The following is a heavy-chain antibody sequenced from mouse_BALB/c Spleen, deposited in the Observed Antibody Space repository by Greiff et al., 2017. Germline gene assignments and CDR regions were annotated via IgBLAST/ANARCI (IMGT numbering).Heavy chain of an antibody. J-gene: IGHJ3*01. Sequence: EVKLVESGPGLVKPSQSLSLTCTVTGYSITSDYAWNWIRQFPGNKLEWMGYISYSGSTSYNPSLKSRISITRDTSKNQFFLQLNSVTTEDTATYYCARYDYAWFAYWGQGTLVTVSA. D-gene: IGHD2-4*01. CDR1: GYSITSDYA. CDR2: ISYSGST. V-gene: IGHV3-2*02. CDR3: ARYDYAWFAY.